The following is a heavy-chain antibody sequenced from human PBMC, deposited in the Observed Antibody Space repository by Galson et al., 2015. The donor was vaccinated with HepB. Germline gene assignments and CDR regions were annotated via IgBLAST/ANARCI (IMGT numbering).Heavy chain of an antibody. J-gene: IGHJ6*02. CDR3: ARVWWRNPLWSDAYYGMDV. CDR2: ISAYNGNT. CDR1: GYTFTSYG. D-gene: IGHD3-3*01. V-gene: IGHV1-18*01. Sequence: SVKVSCKASGYTFTSYGISWVRQAPGQGLGWMGWISAYNGNTNYAQKLQGGVTMTTDTSTSTAYMELRSLRSDDTAVYYCARVWWRNPLWSDAYYGMDVWGQGTTVTVSS.